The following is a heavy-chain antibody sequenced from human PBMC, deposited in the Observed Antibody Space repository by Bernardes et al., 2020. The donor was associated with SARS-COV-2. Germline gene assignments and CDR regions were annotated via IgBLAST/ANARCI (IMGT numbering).Heavy chain of an antibody. V-gene: IGHV3-23*01. D-gene: IGHD3-10*01. CDR3: ANPYNYASGSLNAEYFQH. CDR1: GITFSSYA. Sequence: GGSLRLSCVASGITFSSYAMSWVRQAPGKGLEWVSGISRSGGSTYYADSVKGRFTISRDNSKNTLYLQMNSLRAEDTAVYYCANPYNYASGSLNAEYFQHWGQGTLVTVSS. CDR2: ISRSGGST. J-gene: IGHJ1*01.